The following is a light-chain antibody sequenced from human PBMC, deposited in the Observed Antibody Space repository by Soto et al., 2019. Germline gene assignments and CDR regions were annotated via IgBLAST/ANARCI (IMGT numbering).Light chain of an antibody. V-gene: IGLV1-40*01. CDR1: SSNIGAGFD. Sequence: QSVLTQPPSVSGAPGQRVIISCTGSSSNIGAGFDVYWHQQLPGTAPKLLINGNNNRPSGVPDRFSGSKSGTSASLAISGLQAEDEADYYCQSYDSSLRGSVFGGGTKLTDL. CDR3: QSYDSSLRGSV. CDR2: GNN. J-gene: IGLJ2*01.